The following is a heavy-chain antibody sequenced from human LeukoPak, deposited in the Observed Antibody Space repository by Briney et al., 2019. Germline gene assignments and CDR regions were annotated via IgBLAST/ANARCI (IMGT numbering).Heavy chain of an antibody. CDR2: INPSGGST. J-gene: IGHJ5*02. CDR3: ARALELLNWFDP. V-gene: IGHV1-46*01. D-gene: IGHD1-7*01. Sequence: VTVSCXXXXYTFTSXXMHWVRQAPGQGLEWMGIINPSGGSTSYAQKFQGRVTMTRDTSTSTVYMELSSLRSEDTAVYYCARALELLNWFDPWGQGTLVTVSS. CDR1: XYTFTSXX.